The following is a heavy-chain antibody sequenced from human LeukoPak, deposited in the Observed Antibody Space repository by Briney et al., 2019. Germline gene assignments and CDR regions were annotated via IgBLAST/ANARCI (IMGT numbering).Heavy chain of an antibody. CDR1: SGSISPPY. Sequence: SETLSLTCTVSSGSISPPYWGWIRQPPGKGLEFIGYIYYSGTTNYNPSLRSRVTLSVDTSKNQFSLKLSSVTAADTAVCYCARGGVAAKYYFDYWGPGTLVTVSS. CDR2: IYYSGTT. D-gene: IGHD3-10*01. CDR3: ARGGVAAKYYFDY. J-gene: IGHJ4*02. V-gene: IGHV4-59*11.